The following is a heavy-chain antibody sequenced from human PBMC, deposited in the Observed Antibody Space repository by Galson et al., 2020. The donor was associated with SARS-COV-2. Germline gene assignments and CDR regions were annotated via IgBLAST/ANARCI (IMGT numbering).Heavy chain of an antibody. D-gene: IGHD2-21*02. Sequence: ASETLSLTCAVSGGSISSSNWWSWVRQPPGKGLEWIGEIYHSGSTNYNPSLKSRVTISVDKSKNQFSLKLSSVTAADTAVYYCAREVVTATSFTFDIWGQGTMVTVSS. J-gene: IGHJ3*02. CDR3: AREVVTATSFTFDI. CDR2: IYHSGST. V-gene: IGHV4-4*02. CDR1: GGSISSSNW.